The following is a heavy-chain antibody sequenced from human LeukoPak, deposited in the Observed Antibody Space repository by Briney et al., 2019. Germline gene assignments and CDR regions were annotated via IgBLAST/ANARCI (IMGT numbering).Heavy chain of an antibody. J-gene: IGHJ6*02. CDR1: GFTFSSYE. V-gene: IGHV3-48*03. Sequence: GGSLRLSCAASGFTFSSYEMNWVRQVPGKGLEWVSYISSSGSTIYYADSVKGRFTISRDNAKNSLYLQMNSLRAEDTAVYYCARDIRYFDSDYYYGMDVWGQGTTVTVSS. CDR3: ARDIRYFDSDYYYGMDV. D-gene: IGHD3-9*01. CDR2: ISSSGSTI.